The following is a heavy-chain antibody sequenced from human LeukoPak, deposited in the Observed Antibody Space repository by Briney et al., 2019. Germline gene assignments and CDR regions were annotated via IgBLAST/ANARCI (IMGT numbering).Heavy chain of an antibody. Sequence: GGSLRLSCAASGFTFSSYAMSWVRQAPGKGLEWVSAISGSGGSTYYADSVKGRFTISRDNSKNTLYLQMNSLRAEDTAVYYCAKDPDTYYYGSGSYYNHFDYWGQGTLVTVSS. V-gene: IGHV3-23*01. CDR1: GFTFSSYA. J-gene: IGHJ4*02. CDR2: ISGSGGST. D-gene: IGHD3-10*01. CDR3: AKDPDTYYYGSGSYYNHFDY.